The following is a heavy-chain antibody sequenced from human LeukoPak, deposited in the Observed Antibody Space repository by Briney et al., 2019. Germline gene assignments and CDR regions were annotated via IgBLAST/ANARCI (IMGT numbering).Heavy chain of an antibody. CDR1: GVSISSGSYG. J-gene: IGHJ6*03. CDR2: IYTSGNT. V-gene: IGHV4-61*09. CDR3: ARDTGTMVRGSRRGYDGNYYYMDV. Sequence: SETLSRTCSVCGVSISSGSYGRNWIGQPAGKGLEWIGHIYTSGNTKYNPSLMSRVTMSVDTSTNQFSLKLSSVTAADTAVYYCARDTGTMVRGSRRGYDGNYYYMDVWGKGTTVTISS. D-gene: IGHD3-10*01.